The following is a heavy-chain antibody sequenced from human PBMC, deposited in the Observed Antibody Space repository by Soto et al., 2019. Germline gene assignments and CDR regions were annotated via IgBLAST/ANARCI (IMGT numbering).Heavy chain of an antibody. V-gene: IGHV3-11*01. J-gene: IGHJ4*02. D-gene: IGHD3-3*01. CDR3: ASHYDMWSGYLSPVDY. Sequence: QVQLVESGGDLVKRGGSLRLSCAASGYTFSDYYMSWIRQAPGKGLEWISYIDTSSNKIYYADSVKGRFTISRDNAKNSLDLEMNSLRDEDTAVYYCASHYDMWSGYLSPVDYWGQGTLVTVSS. CDR2: IDTSSNKI. CDR1: GYTFSDYY.